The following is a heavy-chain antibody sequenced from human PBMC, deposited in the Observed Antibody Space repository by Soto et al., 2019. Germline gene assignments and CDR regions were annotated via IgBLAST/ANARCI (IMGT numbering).Heavy chain of an antibody. D-gene: IGHD6-13*01. CDR1: GGTFSSYA. V-gene: IGHV1-69*01. Sequence: QVQLVQSGAEVKKPGSSVKVSCKASGGTFSSYAISWVRQAPGRGLEWMGGIIPIFGTANYAQKFQGRVTITADESTSTAYMELSSLRSEDTAVYYCASSACIAAACRSYYFDYWGQGTLVTVSS. CDR3: ASSACIAAACRSYYFDY. CDR2: IIPIFGTA. J-gene: IGHJ4*02.